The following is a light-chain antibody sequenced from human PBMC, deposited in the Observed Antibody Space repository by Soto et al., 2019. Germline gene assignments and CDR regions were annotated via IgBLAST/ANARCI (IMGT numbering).Light chain of an antibody. V-gene: IGLV2-14*01. Sequence: QSVVSPPSSLSGSPGQSITISCTGTSSDVGGFNYVSWYQQHPGKAPKLLIFDVYSRPSGISNRFSGSKSGNTASLTISGLQAEDEADYYCSSYTTSSSYVFGAGTKVTVL. J-gene: IGLJ1*01. CDR1: SSDVGGFNY. CDR2: DVY. CDR3: SSYTTSSSYV.